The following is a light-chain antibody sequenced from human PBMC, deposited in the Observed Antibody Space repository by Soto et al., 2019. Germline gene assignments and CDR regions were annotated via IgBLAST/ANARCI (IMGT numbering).Light chain of an antibody. Sequence: EIVMTQSPATLSVSPGERATLSCRASQSVSSNLAWFQQKPGQGPRLLIYGASTRATGVPGRFSGSGSGTEFTLTISSLQSEDFAVYYCQQYNDWPPHTFGQGTRLEIK. J-gene: IGKJ5*01. CDR2: GAS. CDR3: QQYNDWPPHT. CDR1: QSVSSN. V-gene: IGKV3-15*01.